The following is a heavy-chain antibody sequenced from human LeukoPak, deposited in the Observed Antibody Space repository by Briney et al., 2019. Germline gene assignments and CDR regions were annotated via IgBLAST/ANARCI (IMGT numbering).Heavy chain of an antibody. D-gene: IGHD3-10*01. CDR3: ARRKMVRGVITFDY. CDR2: IIPIFGTA. V-gene: IGHV1-69*06. Sequence: SVKVSCKASGGTFSSYAISWVRQAPGQGLEWMGGIIPIFGTANYAQKFQGRVTITADKSTSTAYMELSSLRSEDTAVYYCARRKMVRGVITFDYWGQGTLVTVSS. J-gene: IGHJ4*02. CDR1: GGTFSSYA.